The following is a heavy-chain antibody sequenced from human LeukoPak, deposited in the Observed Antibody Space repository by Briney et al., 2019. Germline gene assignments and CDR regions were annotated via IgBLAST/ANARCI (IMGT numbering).Heavy chain of an antibody. D-gene: IGHD5-12*01. CDR3: ARVSVTTIYYYYYYMDV. V-gene: IGHV4-59*01. CDR1: GGSISSYY. J-gene: IGHJ6*03. CDR2: IYYSGST. Sequence: PSETLSLTCTVSGGSISSYYWSWIRQPPGKGLEWIGYIYYSGSTNYNPSLKSRVTISVDTSKNQFSLKLSSVTAADTAVYYCARVSVTTIYYYYYYMDVWSKGTTVTVSS.